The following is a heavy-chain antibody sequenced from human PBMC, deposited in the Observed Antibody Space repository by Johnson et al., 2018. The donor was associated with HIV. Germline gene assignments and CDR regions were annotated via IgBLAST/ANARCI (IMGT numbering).Heavy chain of an antibody. CDR3: ARSSRYSAYDSDAFDI. V-gene: IGHV3-48*04. D-gene: IGHD5-12*01. CDR2: ISSSGSSI. J-gene: IGHJ3*02. Sequence: VQLVESGGGVVQPGRSLGLSCAASGFIFSSYSMHWVRQAPGKGLEWVAYISSSGSSISYADSVKGRFTISRDNAKNSLYLQMNSLRAEDTAVYYCARSSRYSAYDSDAFDIWGQGTMVTVSS. CDR1: GFIFSSYS.